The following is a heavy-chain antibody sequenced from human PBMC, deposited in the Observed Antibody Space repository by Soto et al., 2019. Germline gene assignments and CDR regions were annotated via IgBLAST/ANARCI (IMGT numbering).Heavy chain of an antibody. D-gene: IGHD1-26*01. V-gene: IGHV3-30*18. CDR3: AKDTELFYYYGMDV. Sequence: GGSLRLSCAASGFTFSSYGMHWVRQAPGKGLEWVAVISYDGSNKYYADSVKGRFTISRDNSKNTLYLQMNSLRAEDTAVYYCAKDTELFYYYGMDVWGQGTTVTVSS. J-gene: IGHJ6*02. CDR1: GFTFSSYG. CDR2: ISYDGSNK.